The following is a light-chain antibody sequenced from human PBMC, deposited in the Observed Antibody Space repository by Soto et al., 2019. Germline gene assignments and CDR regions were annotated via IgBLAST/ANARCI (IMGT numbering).Light chain of an antibody. CDR3: QQYNNWPQT. CDR1: QSVSSN. Sequence: EIVMTQSPATLSVSPGERATLSCRASQSVSSNLAWYQQNPGQAPRLLIYGASTRATGIPARFSGSGSGTVFTLTISSLQSEDFAVYYCQQYNNWPQTFGQGTKLEIK. J-gene: IGKJ2*01. CDR2: GAS. V-gene: IGKV3-15*01.